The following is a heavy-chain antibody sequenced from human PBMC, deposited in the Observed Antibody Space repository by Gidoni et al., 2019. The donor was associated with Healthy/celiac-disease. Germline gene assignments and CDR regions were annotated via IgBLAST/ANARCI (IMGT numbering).Heavy chain of an antibody. CDR1: GGTFSSYA. Sequence: QVQLVQSGAEVRKPGSPVKVSCKASGGTFSSYAISWVRQDPGQGLEWMGGHIPSFGTANYAQKFQGRVTITADETTSTAYMELGSLRSEDTAVYYCAREGDSSGWYVYDYWGQGTLVTVSS. J-gene: IGHJ4*02. CDR3: AREGDSSGWYVYDY. D-gene: IGHD6-19*01. CDR2: HIPSFGTA. V-gene: IGHV1-69*01.